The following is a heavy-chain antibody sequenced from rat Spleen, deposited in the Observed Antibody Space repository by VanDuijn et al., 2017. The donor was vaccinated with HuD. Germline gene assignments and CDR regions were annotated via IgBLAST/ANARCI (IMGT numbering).Heavy chain of an antibody. Sequence: EVQLVESGGGQVQPGRSLKLSCVGSGFTFNDYWMTWIRQAPGKGLAWIASITNTGNTPYYSQSVKGRFTISRDNAKSTLYLQMDSLRSEDTATYYCTTVYYDGTYYYGWFAYWGQGTLVTVSS. V-gene: IGHV5-31*01. J-gene: IGHJ3*01. D-gene: IGHD1-12*02. CDR2: ITNTGNTP. CDR3: TTVYYDGTYYYGWFAY. CDR1: GFTFNDYW.